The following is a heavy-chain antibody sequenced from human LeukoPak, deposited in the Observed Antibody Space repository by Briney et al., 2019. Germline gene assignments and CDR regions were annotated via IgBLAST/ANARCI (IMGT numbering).Heavy chain of an antibody. V-gene: IGHV1-2*02. CDR2: INPNTGDT. J-gene: IGHJ4*02. CDR1: GYTFTGYY. Sequence: ASVKVSCKASGYTFTGYYVHWVRQAPEQGLEWMGWINPNTGDTNYAQKFQGRVTMTRDTSINTAYMDLSGLRSDDTAVYYCSRYYRYFDYWGQGTLVTVSS. CDR3: SRYYRYFDY. D-gene: IGHD3-10*01.